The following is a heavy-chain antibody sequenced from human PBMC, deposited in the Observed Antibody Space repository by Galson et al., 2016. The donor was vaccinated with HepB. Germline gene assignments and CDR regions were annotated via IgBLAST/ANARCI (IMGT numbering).Heavy chain of an antibody. Sequence: LSLTCTVSGDSISRGGYYWSWVRQHPGKGLQWIGYIYHSGNTYYNPSLKSRLAISVDTSKNQFSLKVKSVTAADTAVYYCARQNIVATIVDSWGQGTLVTVSS. V-gene: IGHV4-31*03. CDR1: GDSISRGGYY. D-gene: IGHD5-12*01. CDR2: IYHSGNT. CDR3: ARQNIVATIVDS. J-gene: IGHJ5*01.